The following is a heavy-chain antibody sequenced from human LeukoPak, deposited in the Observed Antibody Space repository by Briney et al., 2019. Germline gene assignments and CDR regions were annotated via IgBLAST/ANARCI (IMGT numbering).Heavy chain of an antibody. V-gene: IGHV3-30-3*01. CDR3: ARDLRVRTTVIPNDAFDI. J-gene: IGHJ3*02. Sequence: GRSLRLSCAASGFTFSSYAMHWVRQAPGKGLEWVAVISYDGSNKYYADSVKGRFTISRGNSKNTLYLQMNSLRAEDTAVYYCARDLRVRTTVIPNDAFDIWGQGTMVTVSS. CDR1: GFTFSSYA. CDR2: ISYDGSNK. D-gene: IGHD4-17*01.